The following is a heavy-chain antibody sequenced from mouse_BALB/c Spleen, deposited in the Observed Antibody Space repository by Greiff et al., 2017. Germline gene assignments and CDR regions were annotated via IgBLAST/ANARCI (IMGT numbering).Heavy chain of an antibody. CDR2: INPSNGGT. Sequence: VQLQQSGAELVKPGASVKLSCKASGYTFTSYYMYWVKQRPGQGLEWIGEINPSNGGTNFNEKFKSKATLTVDKSSSTAYMQLSSLTSEDSAVYYCKREGLRYYAMDYWGQGTSVTVSS. J-gene: IGHJ4*01. CDR1: GYTFTSYY. D-gene: IGHD2-2*01. V-gene: IGHV1S81*02. CDR3: KREGLRYYAMDY.